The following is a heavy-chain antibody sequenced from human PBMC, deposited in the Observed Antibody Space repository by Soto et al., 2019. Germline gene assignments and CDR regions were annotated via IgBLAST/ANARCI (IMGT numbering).Heavy chain of an antibody. J-gene: IGHJ4*02. V-gene: IGHV1-24*01. CDR3: ATYVITVTTRTLDY. CDR2: FDPEDGET. D-gene: IGHD4-17*01. CDR1: GYTLTELS. Sequence: ASVKVSCKVSGYTLTELSMHWVRQAPGKGLEWMGGFDPEDGETIYAQKFQGRVTMTEDTSTDTAYMELSSLRSEDTAVYYCATYVITVTTRTLDYWGQGTLVTVS.